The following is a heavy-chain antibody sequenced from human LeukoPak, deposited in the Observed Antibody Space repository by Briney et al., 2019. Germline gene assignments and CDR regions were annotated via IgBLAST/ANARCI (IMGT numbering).Heavy chain of an antibody. CDR2: ISHDGDTT. V-gene: IGHV3-23*01. J-gene: IGHJ4*02. Sequence: GGSLRLPCAASGFIFRNFDMTWVRQAPGKGLEWVAGISHDGDTTYYADSVKGRFTISRDNSKNTLYLQMNSLRAEDTAVYYCAKGRYDFWSGYYTGGFDYWGQGTLVTVSS. CDR3: AKGRYDFWSGYYTGGFDY. CDR1: GFIFRNFD. D-gene: IGHD3-3*01.